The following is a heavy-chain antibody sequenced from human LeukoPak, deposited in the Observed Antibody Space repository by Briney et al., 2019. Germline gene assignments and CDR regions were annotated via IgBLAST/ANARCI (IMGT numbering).Heavy chain of an antibody. D-gene: IGHD3-22*01. CDR3: TRTYYYDSIDYFDY. J-gene: IGHJ4*02. Sequence: GGSLRLSCAASGFTFRSYWMHWVRQAPGKGLVWVSRIRSDGSSTVYADSVKGRFTISRDNAKNTLYLQMNSLRAEDTAVYYCTRTYYYDSIDYFDYWGRGALVTVSS. CDR1: GFTFRSYW. CDR2: IRSDGSST. V-gene: IGHV3-74*01.